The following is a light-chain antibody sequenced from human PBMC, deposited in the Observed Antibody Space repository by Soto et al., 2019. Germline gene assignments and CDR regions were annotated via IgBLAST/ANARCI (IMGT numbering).Light chain of an antibody. CDR1: QSVSSTY. CDR2: GAS. V-gene: IGKV3-20*01. Sequence: EIVFTQSPGTLSLSPGERATLSCRASQSVSSTYLAWCQQKPGQAPRLLIDGASTRATGIPDRFSGTGSGTDFTLTISRLEPEDFAVYYCQHFGDSPVTFGQGTRLEIK. J-gene: IGKJ5*01. CDR3: QHFGDSPVT.